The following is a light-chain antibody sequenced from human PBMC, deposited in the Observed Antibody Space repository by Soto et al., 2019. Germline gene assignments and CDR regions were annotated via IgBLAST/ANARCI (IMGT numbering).Light chain of an antibody. Sequence: QSVLTQPPSASGTPGQRVTISCSGSSSNIGSNTVNWYQQLPGTAPKLLIYSNNQRPSEVPDRFSGYKSGTSASLAISGLQSEDEADYYCAAWDDSLNGLVFGGGTKLTVL. CDR3: AAWDDSLNGLV. J-gene: IGLJ2*01. CDR1: SSNIGSNT. V-gene: IGLV1-44*01. CDR2: SNN.